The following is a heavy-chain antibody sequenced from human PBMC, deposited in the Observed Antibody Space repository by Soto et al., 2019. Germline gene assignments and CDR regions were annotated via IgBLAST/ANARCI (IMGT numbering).Heavy chain of an antibody. CDR3: ARTNLLKAALRPDYYFDY. J-gene: IGHJ4*02. V-gene: IGHV3-30-3*01. Sequence: GGSLRLSCAASGFTFSSYAMHWVRQAPGKGLEWVAVISYDGSNKYYEDSVKGRLTISRDNSKNTLYLQMNSLRAEDTAVYYCARTNLLKAALRPDYYFDYWGQGTLVTVSS. CDR1: GFTFSSYA. D-gene: IGHD1-26*01. CDR2: ISYDGSNK.